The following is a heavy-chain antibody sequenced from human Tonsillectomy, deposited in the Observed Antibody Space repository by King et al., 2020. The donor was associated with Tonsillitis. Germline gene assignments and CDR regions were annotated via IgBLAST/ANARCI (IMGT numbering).Heavy chain of an antibody. CDR1: GFTFSGRS. CDR2: ITGDSNTI. Sequence: VQLVQSGGGLVQPGGSLRLSCAASGFTFSGRSINWVRQGPGKGLEWISFITGDSNTIYYADSVKGRFLISRDNAKNSLYLQMNSLRAADTAVYYCARDYWYGFDLWGQGTMVTVSS. D-gene: IGHD2-8*02. CDR3: ARDYWYGFDL. V-gene: IGHV3-48*01. J-gene: IGHJ3*01.